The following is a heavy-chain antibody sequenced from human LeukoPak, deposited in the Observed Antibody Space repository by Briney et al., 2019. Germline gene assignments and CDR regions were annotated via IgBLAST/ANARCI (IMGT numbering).Heavy chain of an antibody. CDR2: INHSGST. CDR1: GGSFSGYY. J-gene: IGHJ5*02. Sequence: SETLSLTCAVYGGSFSGYYWSWIRQPPGKGLEWIGEINHSGSTNYNPSLKSRVTISVDTSKNQFSLKLSSVTAADTAVYYCARRQVVVPAATPRFDPWGQGTLVTVSS. D-gene: IGHD2-2*01. CDR3: ARRQVVVPAATPRFDP. V-gene: IGHV4-34*01.